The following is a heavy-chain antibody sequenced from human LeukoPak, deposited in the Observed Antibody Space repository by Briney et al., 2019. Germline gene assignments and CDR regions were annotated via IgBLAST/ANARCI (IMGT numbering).Heavy chain of an antibody. CDR1: GYTFTSYY. CDR2: INPSGGST. V-gene: IGHV1-46*01. CDR3: ARVLITFGGVIVMPYAFDI. Sequence: ASVKVSCKATGYTFTSYYMHWVRQAPGQGLEWMGIINPSGGSTSYAQKFQGRVTMTRDTSTSTVYMELSSLRSEDTAVYYCARVLITFGGVIVMPYAFDIWGQGTMVTVSS. D-gene: IGHD3-16*02. J-gene: IGHJ3*02.